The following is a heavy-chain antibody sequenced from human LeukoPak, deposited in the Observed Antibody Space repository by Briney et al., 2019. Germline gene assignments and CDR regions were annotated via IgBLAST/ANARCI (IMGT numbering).Heavy chain of an antibody. D-gene: IGHD1-14*01. J-gene: IGHJ4*02. V-gene: IGHV1-2*02. CDR1: GYTFSAFY. Sequence: GASVKVSCKTSGYTFSAFYMHWLRQAPGQGHEWMGWINPDSGGSEYGQKFQGRVTFTSDTSSTTIYMEVRSLKSDDTAVYYCARDMTGGIWARATSFDHWGQGTLVTVSS. CDR2: INPDSGGS. CDR3: ARDMTGGIWARATSFDH.